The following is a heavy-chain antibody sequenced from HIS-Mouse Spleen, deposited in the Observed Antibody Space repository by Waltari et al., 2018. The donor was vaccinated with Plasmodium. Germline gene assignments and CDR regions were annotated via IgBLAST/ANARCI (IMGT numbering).Heavy chain of an antibody. CDR3: ARVLGYKAAAGTFVEYFQH. CDR1: GYTFTGYY. D-gene: IGHD6-13*01. V-gene: IGHV1-2*02. J-gene: IGHJ1*01. Sequence: QVQLVQSGAEVKKPGASVKVSCKASGYTFTGYYMHWVRQAPGQGLEWMGWINPNSGGTNYAQKFQGRVTMTRDTSISTDYMERSRLRSDDTAVYYCARVLGYKAAAGTFVEYFQHWGQGTLVTVSS. CDR2: INPNSGGT.